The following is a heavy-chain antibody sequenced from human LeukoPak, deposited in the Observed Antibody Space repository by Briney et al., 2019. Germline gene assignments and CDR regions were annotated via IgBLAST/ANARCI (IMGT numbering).Heavy chain of an antibody. J-gene: IGHJ3*02. V-gene: IGHV1-69*05. Sequence: SVKVSCKASGGTFSSYAISWVRQAPGQGLEWMGRIIPVFGTANYAQKFQGRVTITTDESTSTAYMELSSLRSEDTAVYYCARDRDSGYDWDAFDIWGQGTMVTVSS. CDR2: IIPVFGTA. CDR3: ARDRDSGYDWDAFDI. CDR1: GGTFSSYA. D-gene: IGHD5-12*01.